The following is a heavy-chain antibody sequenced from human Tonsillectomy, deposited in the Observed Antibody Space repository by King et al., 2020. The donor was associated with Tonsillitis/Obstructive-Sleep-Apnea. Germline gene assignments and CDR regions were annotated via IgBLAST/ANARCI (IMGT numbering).Heavy chain of an antibody. CDR3: ARETSTMGRGGNGVDV. V-gene: IGHV4-31*03. D-gene: IGHD3-10*01. Sequence: VQLQESGPGLVKPSQTLSLTCTVSGGSISSGGYYWSWIRQHPGKGLEWIGYIYYSGSNYYNPSLKSRVTITVDTSKNQFSLKLSSVTAADTAVDYCARETSTMGRGGNGVDVWGQGTTVTVSS. CDR2: IYYSGSN. CDR1: GGSISSGGYY. J-gene: IGHJ6*02.